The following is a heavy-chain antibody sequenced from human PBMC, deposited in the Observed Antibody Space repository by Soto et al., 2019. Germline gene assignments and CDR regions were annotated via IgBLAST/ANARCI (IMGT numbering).Heavy chain of an antibody. CDR1: GDSTSNYY. J-gene: IGHJ4*02. V-gene: IGHV4-59*01. CDR2: ISYSGNT. CDR3: ACLRGKRGSPIDY. Sequence: SEPLSLTCIISGDSTSNYYWSWIRQSPGKGLEWIGYISYSGNTNYNPSLKSRVTISVDTSKDQLSLKVTSVTAADTAMYYCACLRGKRGSPIDYWGQGNQVTVSS. D-gene: IGHD2-15*01.